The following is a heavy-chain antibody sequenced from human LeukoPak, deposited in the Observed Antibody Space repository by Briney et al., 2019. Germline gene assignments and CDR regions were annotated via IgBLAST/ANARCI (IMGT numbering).Heavy chain of an antibody. J-gene: IGHJ4*02. D-gene: IGHD4-11*01. CDR2: INPNSGET. CDR1: GYTFTDYY. V-gene: IGHV1-2*02. Sequence: ASVSVSCATSGYTFTDYYIHWVRQAPGQGLEWMGWINPNSGETNSAQKFQGRVTMTGDTSISTAYMELRRVTSDDTAVYYCARDRDYSNTAKGFANWGQGTLVTVSS. CDR3: ARDRDYSNTAKGFAN.